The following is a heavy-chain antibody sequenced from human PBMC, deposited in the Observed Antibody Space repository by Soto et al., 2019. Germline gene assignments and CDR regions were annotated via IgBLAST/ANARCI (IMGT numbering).Heavy chain of an antibody. CDR2: ISGSGTTT. V-gene: IGHV3-23*01. CDR3: ATGPNSSSWFYFDY. D-gene: IGHD6-13*01. J-gene: IGHJ4*02. Sequence: GGSLRLSCAASGFTFGTYAMSWVRQAPGKGLEWVSVISGSGTTTYYADSVKGRFTISRDNSKNTLYLQMYSLRAEDTAVYYCATGPNSSSWFYFDYWGQGTLVTVSS. CDR1: GFTFGTYA.